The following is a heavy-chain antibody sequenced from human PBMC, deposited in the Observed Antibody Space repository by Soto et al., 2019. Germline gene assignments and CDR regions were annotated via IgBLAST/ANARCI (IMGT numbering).Heavy chain of an antibody. J-gene: IGHJ4*02. V-gene: IGHV4-31*03. D-gene: IGHD5-12*01. CDR2: IDHGGTT. Sequence: QVQLQESGPGLVKPSQTLSLTCTVSGGSISSDVYSWSWVRQHPGKVMEWIGHIDHGGTTYYKPSVKGRFTISLDTYKNQFSLILPSVNADDTAVFYCARGRVTPIMQNCLVDGPFDYWGQGILVTVSS. CDR3: ARGRVTPIMQNCLVDGPFDY. CDR1: GGSISSDVYS.